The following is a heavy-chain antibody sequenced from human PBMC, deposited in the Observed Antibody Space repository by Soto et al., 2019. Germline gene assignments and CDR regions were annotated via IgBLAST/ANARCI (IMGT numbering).Heavy chain of an antibody. CDR1: GGTFSSYT. J-gene: IGHJ4*02. V-gene: IGHV1-69*08. CDR3: ARDEGRRYHLLHC. Sequence: QVQLVQSGAEVKKPGSSVKVSCKASGGTFSSYTISWVRQAPGQGLEWMGRIIPILGIANYGQKSQGRVTXTXDXXTSTAYGELSSLRSEDPDVYYCARDEGRRYHLLHCWGQGSLVTVSS. CDR2: IIPILGIA. D-gene: IGHD2-2*01.